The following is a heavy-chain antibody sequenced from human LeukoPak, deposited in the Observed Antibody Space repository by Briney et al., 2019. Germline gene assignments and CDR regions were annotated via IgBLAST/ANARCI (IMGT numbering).Heavy chain of an antibody. D-gene: IGHD3-10*01. J-gene: IGHJ4*02. CDR3: ARDESAAYYYGSGSYYRGDY. CDR1: GGTLSSYA. Sequence: SVKVSCKVSGGTLSSYAISCVRQAPGQGLEWMGGIIPIFGTANSAQKFQGRVTITTDESTSTAYMELRSLRSEDTAVYNCARDESAAYYYGSGSYYRGDYWGQGTLVTVSS. CDR2: IIPIFGTA. V-gene: IGHV1-69*05.